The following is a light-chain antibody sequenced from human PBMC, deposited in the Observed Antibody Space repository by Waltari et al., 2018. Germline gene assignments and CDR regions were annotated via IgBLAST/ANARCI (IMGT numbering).Light chain of an antibody. CDR3: MQALHIPLT. Sequence: DIVMTQSPLSLPVTPGEPASISCRSSQSLLHSSGNNYLAWYLQKPGQSPQLLIFLPANRASGVPDRFSGSGSGTDFTLKISRVEAEDVGVYYCMQALHIPLTFGGGTRVEIK. J-gene: IGKJ4*01. CDR1: QSLLHSSGNNY. V-gene: IGKV2-28*01. CDR2: LPA.